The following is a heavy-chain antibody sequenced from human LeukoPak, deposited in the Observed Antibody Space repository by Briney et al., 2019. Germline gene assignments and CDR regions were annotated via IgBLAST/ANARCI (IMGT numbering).Heavy chain of an antibody. CDR3: ARAYSSSWTDDAFDI. D-gene: IGHD6-13*01. CDR1: GGSFSGYY. V-gene: IGHV4-34*01. CDR2: INHSGST. J-gene: IGHJ3*02. Sequence: SETLSLTCAVYGGSFSGYYWSWIRQPPGKGLEWIGEINHSGSTNYNPSLKSRVTISVDTSKNQFSLKLSSVTAADTAVYYCARAYSSSWTDDAFDIWGQGTMVTVSS.